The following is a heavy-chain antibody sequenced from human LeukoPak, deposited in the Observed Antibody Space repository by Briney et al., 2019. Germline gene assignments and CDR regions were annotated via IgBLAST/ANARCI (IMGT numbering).Heavy chain of an antibody. Sequence: PSETLSLTCTVSSGSISSSSYYWGWIRQSPGKGLEWIGSIYHSGSSYYNPSLKSRVTISVDTSKNQFSVKLSSVTAADTAVYYCARDYFFHCGGDCYINSHSNWYFDLWGRGTLVTVSS. J-gene: IGHJ2*01. CDR2: IYHSGSS. CDR1: SGSISSSSYY. CDR3: ARDYFFHCGGDCYINSHSNWYFDL. D-gene: IGHD2-21*01. V-gene: IGHV4-39*07.